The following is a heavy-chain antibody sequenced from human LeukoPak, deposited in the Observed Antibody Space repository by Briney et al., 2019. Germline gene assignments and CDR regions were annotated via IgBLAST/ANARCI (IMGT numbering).Heavy chain of an antibody. CDR3: VTRRGELELNY. CDR2: IYYSGST. Sequence: SETLSLTCTVSGGSISSGDYYWSWIRQPPGKGLEWIGYIYYSGSTYYNPSLKSRVTISVDASKNQFSLRLSSVTAADTAVYYCVTRRGELELNYWGQGTLVTVSS. CDR1: GGSISSGDYY. D-gene: IGHD1-7*01. V-gene: IGHV4-30-4*08. J-gene: IGHJ4*02.